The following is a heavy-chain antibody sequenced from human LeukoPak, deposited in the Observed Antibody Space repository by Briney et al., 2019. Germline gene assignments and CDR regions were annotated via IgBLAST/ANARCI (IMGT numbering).Heavy chain of an antibody. J-gene: IGHJ3*02. CDR3: ASPYASGTSDS. CDR2: INPNSGGT. V-gene: IGHV1-2*02. CDR1: GYTFTGYR. Sequence: ASVKVSFNASGYTFTGYRMHCVRQAPGQGLEWMGWINPNSGGTNYAQNFQGRVTMTRDTSISTAYMELSRLRSDDTAVYYCASPYASGTSDSCSQGTMVTVSS. D-gene: IGHD3-10*01.